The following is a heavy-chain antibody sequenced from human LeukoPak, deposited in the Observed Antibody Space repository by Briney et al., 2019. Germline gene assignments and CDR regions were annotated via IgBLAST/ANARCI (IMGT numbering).Heavy chain of an antibody. J-gene: IGHJ6*02. CDR1: GYTFTSYA. CDR3: ARDPLGASSGWYDPYYYGMDV. Sequence: GASVKVSCKASGYTFTSYAMHWVRQAPGQRLEWMGWSNAGNGNTKYSQEFQGRVTMTRDTSTSTVYMELSSLRSEDTAVYYCARDPLGASSGWYDPYYYGMDVWGQGTTVTVSS. CDR2: SNAGNGNT. D-gene: IGHD6-19*01. V-gene: IGHV1-3*02.